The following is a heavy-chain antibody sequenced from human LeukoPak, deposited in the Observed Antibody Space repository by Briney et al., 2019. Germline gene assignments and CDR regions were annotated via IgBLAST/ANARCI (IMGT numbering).Heavy chain of an antibody. CDR1: GYTFTYRY. D-gene: IGHD6-13*01. CDR3: ARGAATGTLWYYYYYMDV. CDR2: ITPFIGNT. J-gene: IGHJ6*03. V-gene: IGHV1-45*02. Sequence: GASVKVSCKASGYTFTYRYLHWVRQAPGRALEWMGWITPFIGNTNYAQKFQGRVTITRNRSMSTAYMELSSLRSDDTAVYYCARGAATGTLWYYYYYMDVWGKGTTVTVSS.